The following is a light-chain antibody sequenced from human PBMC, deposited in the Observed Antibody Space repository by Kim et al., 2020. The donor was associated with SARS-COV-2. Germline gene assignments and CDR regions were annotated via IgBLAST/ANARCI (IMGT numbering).Light chain of an antibody. V-gene: IGKV1-5*01. Sequence: DIQMTQSPSILSESVGDRVTITCRASQSISSWLAWYQQKPGKAPNLLIYDASSLEGGVPSRFSGSGSGTEFTLTISSLQPEDSATYYCQQYNSYWTFGQGTKVDIK. CDR1: QSISSW. CDR3: QQYNSYWT. J-gene: IGKJ1*01. CDR2: DAS.